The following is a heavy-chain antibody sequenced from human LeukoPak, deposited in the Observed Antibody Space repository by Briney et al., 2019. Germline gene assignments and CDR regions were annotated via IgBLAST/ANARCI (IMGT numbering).Heavy chain of an antibody. Sequence: ASVKVSCKASGYTFTSYDINWVRQATGQGLEWMGWMNPNSGNTGYAQKFQGRVTMTRNTSISTAYMELSGLRSEDTAVYYCARGSPYDFWSGYYYYYFDYWGQGTLVTVSS. J-gene: IGHJ4*02. CDR2: MNPNSGNT. CDR1: GYTFTSYD. V-gene: IGHV1-8*01. CDR3: ARGSPYDFWSGYYYYYFDY. D-gene: IGHD3-3*01.